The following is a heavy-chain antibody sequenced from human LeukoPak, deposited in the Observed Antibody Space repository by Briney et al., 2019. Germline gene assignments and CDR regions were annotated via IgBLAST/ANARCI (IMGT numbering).Heavy chain of an antibody. CDR3: AARVITTDFDY. CDR2: ISAYNGNT. J-gene: IGHJ4*02. CDR1: GYTFTSYG. Sequence: ASVKVSRKASGYTFTSYGISWVRQAPGQGLEWMGWISAYNGNTNYAQKLQGRVTMTTDTSTSAAYMELRSLRSDDTAVYYCAARVITTDFDYWGQGTLVTVSS. V-gene: IGHV1-18*01. D-gene: IGHD3-22*01.